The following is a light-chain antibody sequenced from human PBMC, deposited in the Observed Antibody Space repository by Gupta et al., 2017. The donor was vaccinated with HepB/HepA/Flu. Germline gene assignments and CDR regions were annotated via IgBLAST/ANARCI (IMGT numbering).Light chain of an antibody. CDR1: NIGGKS. CDR2: YDS. V-gene: IGLV3-21*04. Sequence: SYVLTQPPSVSVAPGETARITWGGNNIGGKSVHWYQQKPGQAPVLVISYDSDRPSGIPERFSGSNSGHTATLTISRVEAGDEADYYCQVWDTNSVHHVVFGGGTKLTVL. CDR3: QVWDTNSVHHVV. J-gene: IGLJ2*01.